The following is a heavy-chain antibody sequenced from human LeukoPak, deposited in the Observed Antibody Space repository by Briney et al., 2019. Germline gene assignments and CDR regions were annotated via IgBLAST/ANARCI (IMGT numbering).Heavy chain of an antibody. Sequence: ASGKVSCKSSGYTFTIYGISWVRQAPGQGLEWMGWISAYNGNTNYAQKLQGRVTMTTDTSTSTAYMELRSLGSDDTAVYYCARDTGPINYYDSSGYYPESFDYWGQGTLVTVSS. CDR1: GYTFTIYG. V-gene: IGHV1-18*01. J-gene: IGHJ4*02. D-gene: IGHD3-22*01. CDR2: ISAYNGNT. CDR3: ARDTGPINYYDSSGYYPESFDY.